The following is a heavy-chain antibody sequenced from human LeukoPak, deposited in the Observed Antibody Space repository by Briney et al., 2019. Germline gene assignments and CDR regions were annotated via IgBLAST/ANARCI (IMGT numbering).Heavy chain of an antibody. CDR3: ARVPRWLTFYYFDY. Sequence: KAGGSLRLSXAASGFTFGRHGMSWVRQAPGKGLEWVSSISSSSSYIYYADSVKGRFTISRDNAKNSMYLQMNSLRAEDTAVYYCARVPRWLTFYYFDYWGQGTLVTVSS. V-gene: IGHV3-21*01. J-gene: IGHJ4*02. D-gene: IGHD5-24*01. CDR2: ISSSSSYI. CDR1: GFTFGRHG.